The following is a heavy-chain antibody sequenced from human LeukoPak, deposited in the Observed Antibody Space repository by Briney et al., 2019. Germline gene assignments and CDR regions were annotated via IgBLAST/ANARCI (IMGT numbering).Heavy chain of an antibody. V-gene: IGHV3-23*01. J-gene: IGHJ4*02. CDR1: GFTFSSYA. CDR3: ASSGSYFSAVDY. CDR2: ISGSGGST. D-gene: IGHD1-26*01. Sequence: GGSLRLSCAASGFTFSSYAMSWVRQAPGKGLEWVSAISGSGGSTYYADSVKGRFTISRDNSKNTLYLQMNSLRAEDTAVYYCASSGSYFSAVDYWGQGTLVTVSS.